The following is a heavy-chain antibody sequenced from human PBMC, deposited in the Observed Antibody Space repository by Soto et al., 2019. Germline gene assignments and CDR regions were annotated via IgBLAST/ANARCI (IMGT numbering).Heavy chain of an antibody. CDR2: IYYSGST. J-gene: IGHJ6*03. CDR1: GGSISSYY. V-gene: IGHV4-59*08. CDR3: ARRVRYCSGGSCEPYYYYYYMDV. Sequence: SETLSLTCTVSGGSISSYYWSWIRQPPGKGLEWIGYIYYSGSTNYNPSLKSRVTISVDTSKNQFSLKLSSVTAADTAVYYCARRVRYCSGGSCEPYYYYYYMDVWGKGTTVTVSS. D-gene: IGHD2-15*01.